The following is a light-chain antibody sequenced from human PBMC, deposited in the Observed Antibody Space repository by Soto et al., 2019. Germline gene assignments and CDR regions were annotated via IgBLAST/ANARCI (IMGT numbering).Light chain of an antibody. CDR1: QDISGW. J-gene: IGKJ4*01. Sequence: DVQMTQSPSTLSASVGDGVTITCRASQDISGWLAWYQQKPGKAPKVLIYDASSLESGVPLRFSGSGSGTEFTLTITSLQPDDFATYYCQQYKNYSPLTFGGGTKVEIK. CDR3: QQYKNYSPLT. CDR2: DAS. V-gene: IGKV1-5*01.